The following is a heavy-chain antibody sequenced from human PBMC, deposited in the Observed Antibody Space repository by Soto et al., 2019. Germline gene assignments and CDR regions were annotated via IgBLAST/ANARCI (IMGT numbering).Heavy chain of an antibody. CDR2: INHSGST. CDR1: GGSVDRGDYY. CDR3: ARGTVATNYYYYGMDV. V-gene: IGHV4-34*01. J-gene: IGHJ6*02. D-gene: IGHD4-17*01. Sequence: SETLSLTCTVSGGSVDRGDYYWTWIRQPPGKGLEWIGEINHSGSTNYNPSLKSRVTISVDTSKNQFSLKLSSVTAADTAVYYCARGTVATNYYYYGMDVWGQGTTVTVSS.